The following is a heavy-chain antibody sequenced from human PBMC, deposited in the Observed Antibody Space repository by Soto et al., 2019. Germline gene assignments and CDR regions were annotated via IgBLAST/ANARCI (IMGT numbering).Heavy chain of an antibody. V-gene: IGHV4-30-4*01. J-gene: IGHJ5*02. Sequence: PSETLSLTCTVSGGSISSGDYYWMWIRQPPGKGLEWIGYIYYSGSTYYNPSLKSRVTISVDTSKNQFSLKLSSVTAADTAVYYCARAMTTVTENWFDPWGQGTLVTVSS. CDR2: IYYSGST. CDR3: ARAMTTVTENWFDP. D-gene: IGHD4-4*01. CDR1: GGSISSGDYY.